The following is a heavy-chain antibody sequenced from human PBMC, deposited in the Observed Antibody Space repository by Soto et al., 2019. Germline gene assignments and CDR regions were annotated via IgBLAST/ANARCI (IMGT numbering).Heavy chain of an antibody. CDR1: GYTFTGYY. CDR2: INPNSGGT. V-gene: IGHV1-2*02. Sequence: ASVKVSCKASGYTFTGYYMHWVRQAPGQGLEWMGWINPNSGGTNYAQKFQGRVTMTRDTSISTAYMELSRLRSDDTAVYYCARDYMYYYYGMDVWGQGTTVTVSS. CDR3: ARDYMYYYYGMDV. J-gene: IGHJ6*02.